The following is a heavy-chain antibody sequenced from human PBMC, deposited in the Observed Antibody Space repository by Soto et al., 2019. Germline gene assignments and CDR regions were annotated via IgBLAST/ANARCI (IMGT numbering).Heavy chain of an antibody. CDR2: ISSGGGHT. V-gene: IGHV3-23*01. J-gene: IGHJ4*02. CDR1: GFTFSNSA. D-gene: IGHD2-21*02. Sequence: EVQLLESGGGLVHPGGSLRLSCAASGFTFSNSAMSWVRQVPGKGLEWAAGISSGGGHTNYADSVKGRFTISRDNFKDTLYLQMNSLRAEDTALYYCAKVQEFCGYNCYTVDSWGQGALVTVSS. CDR3: AKVQEFCGYNCYTVDS.